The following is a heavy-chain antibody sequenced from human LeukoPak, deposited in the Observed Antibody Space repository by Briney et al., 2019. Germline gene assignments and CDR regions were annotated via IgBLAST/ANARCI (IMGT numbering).Heavy chain of an antibody. CDR2: INSDGSST. CDR1: GFTFSSYW. CDR3: ARDDTKISYYGMDV. Sequence: PGGSLRLSCAASGFTFSSYWMHWVRQAPGKGLVWVSRINSDGSSTSYADSVKGRFTISRDNSKNTLYLQMNSLRAEDTAVYYCARDDTKISYYGMDVWGQGTTVTVSS. D-gene: IGHD2-2*01. J-gene: IGHJ6*02. V-gene: IGHV3-74*01.